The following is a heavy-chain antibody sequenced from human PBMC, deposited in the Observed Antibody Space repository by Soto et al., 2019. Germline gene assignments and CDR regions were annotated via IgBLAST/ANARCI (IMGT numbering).Heavy chain of an antibody. Sequence: QVQLQESGPGLVKPSQTLSLTCTVSGGSISSGGYYWSWIRQHPGKGLEWIGYIYYSGSPYYNPSLESRVTIAVDTSKNQFSLKLSAVTASDTAVYYCARDRAVATINWFDPWGQGTLVTVSS. V-gene: IGHV4-31*03. CDR1: GGSISSGGYY. CDR2: IYYSGSP. D-gene: IGHD5-12*01. CDR3: ARDRAVATINWFDP. J-gene: IGHJ5*02.